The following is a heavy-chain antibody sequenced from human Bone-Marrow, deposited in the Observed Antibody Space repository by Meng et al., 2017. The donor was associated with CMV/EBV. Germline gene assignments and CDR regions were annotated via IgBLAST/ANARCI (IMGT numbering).Heavy chain of an antibody. CDR2: INPNTGDS. D-gene: IGHD1-26*01. CDR3: ASGGRVGSSSMMDV. V-gene: IGHV1-8*03. J-gene: IGHJ6*02. CDR1: GYTFTTYD. Sequence: ASVKVSCKASGYTFTTYDINWIRQAPGQGLEWMAWINPNTGDSGYAQKFQGRLAITRDTSISTVYMELGSLRSDDTAVYYCASGGRVGSSSMMDVWGQGTTVTVSS.